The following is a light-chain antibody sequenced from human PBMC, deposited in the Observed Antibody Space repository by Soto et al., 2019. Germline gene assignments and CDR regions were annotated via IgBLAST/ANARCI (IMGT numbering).Light chain of an antibody. CDR1: SSDVGGYNY. J-gene: IGLJ3*02. CDR3: SSFTSTSTQV. CDR2: EVN. Sequence: QSALTQPASVSGSPGQTITISCTGSSSDVGGYNYVSWYQQHPGKAPKLMIYEVNNRPSGVSNRFSGSKYDNTASLTISGLQAEDEADYYCSSFTSTSTQVLGGGTKLTVL. V-gene: IGLV2-14*01.